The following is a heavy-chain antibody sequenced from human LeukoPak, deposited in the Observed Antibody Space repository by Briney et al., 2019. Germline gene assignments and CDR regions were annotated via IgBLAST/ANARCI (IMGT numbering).Heavy chain of an antibody. J-gene: IGHJ4*02. D-gene: IGHD6-19*01. CDR2: IRSKANSYAT. CDR1: GFTFSNTW. CDR3: TSGYSSGWYSFDY. V-gene: IGHV3-73*01. Sequence: GGSLRLSCAASGFTFSNTWMSWVRQAPGKGLEWVGRIRSKANSYATAYAASVKGRFTISRDDSKNTAYLQMNSLKTEDTAVYYCTSGYSSGWYSFDYWGQGTLVTVSS.